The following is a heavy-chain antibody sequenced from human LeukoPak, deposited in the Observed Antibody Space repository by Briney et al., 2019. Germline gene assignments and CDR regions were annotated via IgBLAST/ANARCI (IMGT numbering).Heavy chain of an antibody. D-gene: IGHD3-22*01. CDR1: GYTFTSYA. CDR3: ARDRVAYIGSYYYEGDYFDY. CDR2: INAGNGNT. V-gene: IGHV1-3*01. J-gene: IGHJ4*02. Sequence: ASVKVSCKASGYTFTSYAMHWVRQAPGQRLEWMGWINAGNGNTKYSQKFQGRVTITRDTSASTAYMELSSLRSEDTAVYYCARDRVAYIGSYYYEGDYFDYWGQGTLVTVSS.